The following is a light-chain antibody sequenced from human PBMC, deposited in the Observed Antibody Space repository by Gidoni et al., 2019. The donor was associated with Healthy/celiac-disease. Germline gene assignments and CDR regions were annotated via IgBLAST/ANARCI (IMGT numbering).Light chain of an antibody. J-gene: IGLJ2*01. CDR1: ALPKQY. V-gene: IGLV3-25*02. CDR2: KDS. Sequence: SYELTQPPSVSVSPGQTARLTFSGDALPKQYAYWYQQKPGQAPVLVIYKDSERPSGIPERFSGSSSGTTVTLTISGVQAEDEADYYCQSADSSGTHVVFGGGTKLTVL. CDR3: QSADSSGTHVV.